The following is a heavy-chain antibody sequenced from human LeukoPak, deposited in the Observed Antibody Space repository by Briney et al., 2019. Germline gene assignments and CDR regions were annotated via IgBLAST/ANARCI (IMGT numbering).Heavy chain of an antibody. CDR3: TTLGYSSSWYFVDYYYYMDV. V-gene: IGHV3-15*01. Sequence: PGGSLRLSCAASGFTFSNAWMSWVRQAPGKGLEWVGRIKSKTDGGTTDYAAPVKGRFTISRDDSKNTMYLQMNSLKTEDTAVYYCTTLGYSSSWYFVDYYYYMDVWGKGTTVTVSS. D-gene: IGHD6-13*01. CDR2: IKSKTDGGTT. J-gene: IGHJ6*03. CDR1: GFTFSNAW.